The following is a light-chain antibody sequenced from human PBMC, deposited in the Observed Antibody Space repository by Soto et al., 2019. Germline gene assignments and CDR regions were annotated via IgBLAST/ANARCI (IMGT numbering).Light chain of an antibody. J-gene: IGLJ2*01. CDR1: RSDVGGYNF. Sequence: QSALTQPASVSGSPGQSITISCTGTRSDVGGYNFVSWYQQHPGKAPKLMVYEVSNRPSGVSNRFSGSKSGNTASLTISGLQAEDEAEYYCSSFTTNTTLVLFGGGTQLTVL. CDR3: SSFTTNTTLVL. V-gene: IGLV2-14*01. CDR2: EVS.